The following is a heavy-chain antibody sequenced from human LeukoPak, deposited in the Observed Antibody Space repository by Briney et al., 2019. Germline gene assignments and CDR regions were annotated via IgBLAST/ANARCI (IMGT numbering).Heavy chain of an antibody. CDR3: ARDWGSSWSTYSDY. Sequence: ASVTVSCKASGYTFTIYGISWVRQAPGQGLEWMGWISAYNGNTNYAQKLQGRVTMTTDTSTSTAYMELRSLRSDDTAVYYCARDWGSSWSTYSDYWGQGTLVTVSS. D-gene: IGHD6-13*01. V-gene: IGHV1-18*04. CDR1: GYTFTIYG. CDR2: ISAYNGNT. J-gene: IGHJ4*02.